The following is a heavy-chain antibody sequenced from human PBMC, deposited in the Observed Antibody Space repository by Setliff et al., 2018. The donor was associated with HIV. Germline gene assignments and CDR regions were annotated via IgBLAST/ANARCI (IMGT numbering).Heavy chain of an antibody. J-gene: IGHJ4*02. Sequence: PSETLSLTCTVSGGSIRSFFWSWIRQPPGKGLEWIGHIYTSGSTDYNPSLKSRVTMSVDTSKNQFSLKLSSVTAADTAVYYCARDTAMAHWGQGTLVTVSS. CDR2: IYTSGST. CDR1: GGSIRSFF. V-gene: IGHV4-4*07. CDR3: ARDTAMAH. D-gene: IGHD5-18*01.